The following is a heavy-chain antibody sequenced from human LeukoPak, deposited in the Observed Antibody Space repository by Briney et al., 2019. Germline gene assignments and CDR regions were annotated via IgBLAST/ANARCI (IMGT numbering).Heavy chain of an antibody. CDR1: GFTFSSYG. D-gene: IGHD4-17*01. CDR3: ARGYYGDPSQVYYFDY. V-gene: IGHV3-23*01. CDR2: ISGSGGST. J-gene: IGHJ4*02. Sequence: PGGSLRLSCAASGFTFSSYGMGWVRQAPGKGLEWVSAISGSGGSTYYADSVKGRFTISRDNSKNTLYLQMNSLRAEDTAVYYCARGYYGDPSQVYYFDYWGQGTLVTVSS.